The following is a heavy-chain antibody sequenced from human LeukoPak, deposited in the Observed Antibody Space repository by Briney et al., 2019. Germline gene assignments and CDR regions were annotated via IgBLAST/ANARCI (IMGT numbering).Heavy chain of an antibody. D-gene: IGHD3/OR15-3a*01. Sequence: SETLSLTCTVSGGSISSYYWSWIRQPPGKGLEWIGYIYYSGSTNYNPSLKSRVTISVDTSKNQFSLKLSSVTAADTAVYYCARMDVEGNWFAPWGQGTLVTVSS. CDR1: GGSISSYY. CDR2: IYYSGST. CDR3: ARMDVEGNWFAP. V-gene: IGHV4-59*01. J-gene: IGHJ5*02.